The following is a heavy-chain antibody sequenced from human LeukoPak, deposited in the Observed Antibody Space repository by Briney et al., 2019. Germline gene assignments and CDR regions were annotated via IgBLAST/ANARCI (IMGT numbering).Heavy chain of an antibody. CDR3: ARDSSKGRVVTP. Sequence: ASVKVSCKASGYTFTSYYMHWVRQAPGQGREWMGIINPSGNSTNYAQQFQGRVTMTRDTSTSTVYMELSSLRSEDTAVYYCARDSSKGRVVTPWGQGTLVTVSS. D-gene: IGHD4-23*01. CDR1: GYTFTSYY. V-gene: IGHV1-46*03. J-gene: IGHJ5*02. CDR2: INPSGNST.